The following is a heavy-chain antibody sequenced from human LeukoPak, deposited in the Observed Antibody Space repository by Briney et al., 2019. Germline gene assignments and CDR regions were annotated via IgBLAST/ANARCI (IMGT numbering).Heavy chain of an antibody. V-gene: IGHV3-23*01. CDR3: AKFDYDILTGYRFHYYYYYMDV. CDR1: GFTLSSYS. Sequence: GGSLRLSCAASGFTLSSYSMNWVRQAPGKGLEWVSAISGSGGSTYYADSVKGRFTISRDNSKNTLYLQMNSLRAEDTAVYYCAKFDYDILTGYRFHYYYYYMDVWGKGTTVTVSS. D-gene: IGHD3-9*01. CDR2: ISGSGGST. J-gene: IGHJ6*03.